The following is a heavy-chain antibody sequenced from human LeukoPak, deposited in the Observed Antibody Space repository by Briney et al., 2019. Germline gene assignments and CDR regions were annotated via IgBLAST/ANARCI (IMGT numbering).Heavy chain of an antibody. CDR2: INHSGST. D-gene: IGHD4-17*01. CDR3: ARDVRGVTYGDPGNWFDP. CDR1: GGSFSGYY. Sequence: SETLSLTCAVYGGSFSGYYWSWIRQPPGKGLEWIGEINHSGSTNYNPSLKSRVTISVDTSKNQFSLKLSSVTAADTAVYYCARDVRGVTYGDPGNWFDPWGQGTLVTVSS. V-gene: IGHV4-34*01. J-gene: IGHJ5*02.